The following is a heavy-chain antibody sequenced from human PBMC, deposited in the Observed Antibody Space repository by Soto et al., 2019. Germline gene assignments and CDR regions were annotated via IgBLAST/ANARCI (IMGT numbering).Heavy chain of an antibody. Sequence: QLLQSGGGLVQPGGSLTLSCAASGFTFGTTDMSWVRQAHGAGLEWVSTLDGSGGITYYADSVKGRFTISRDNSRNTVYLQINSLRGDDTALYYCVKNSGWFNTWGQGALVTVSS. D-gene: IGHD3-10*01. V-gene: IGHV3-23*01. J-gene: IGHJ5*02. CDR1: GFTFGTTD. CDR3: VKNSGWFNT. CDR2: LDGSGGIT.